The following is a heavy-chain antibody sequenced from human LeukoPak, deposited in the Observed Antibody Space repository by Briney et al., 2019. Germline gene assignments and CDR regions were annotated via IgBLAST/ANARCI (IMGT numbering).Heavy chain of an antibody. V-gene: IGHV4-34*01. J-gene: IGHJ6*02. Sequence: SETLSLTCAVYGGSFSGYYWSWIRQPPGKGLEWIGEINHSGSTNYNPSLKSRVTISVDTSKNQFSLKLSSVTAADTAVYYCARHKTITMVRGVINSRATDYYYYGMDVWGQGTTVTVSS. CDR3: ARHKTITMVRGVINSRATDYYYYGMDV. CDR1: GGSFSGYY. D-gene: IGHD3-10*01. CDR2: INHSGST.